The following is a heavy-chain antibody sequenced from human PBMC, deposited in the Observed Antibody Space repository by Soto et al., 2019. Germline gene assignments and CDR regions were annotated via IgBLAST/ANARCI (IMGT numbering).Heavy chain of an antibody. Sequence: GGSLRLSCAASGFTFSTYGMHWVRQAPGKGLEWVAVIWYDGSNKYYADSVKGRFTISRDNSKNTLYLQMNSLRAEDTAVYYCARVSGDWNQNEYYFDYWGQGTLVIVSS. J-gene: IGHJ4*02. CDR2: IWYDGSNK. V-gene: IGHV3-33*01. CDR3: ARVSGDWNQNEYYFDY. CDR1: GFTFSTYG. D-gene: IGHD1-1*01.